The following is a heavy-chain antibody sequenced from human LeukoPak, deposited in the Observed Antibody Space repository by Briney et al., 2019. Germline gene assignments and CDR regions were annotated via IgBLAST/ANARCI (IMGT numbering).Heavy chain of an antibody. J-gene: IGHJ4*02. CDR2: ISRSGGST. V-gene: IGHV3-23*01. D-gene: IGHD2-21*02. CDR1: GFTFSTYA. CDR3: ATPVPIVVVTATDY. Sequence: PGGSLRLSCAASGFTFSTYALSWVRQAPGKGLEWVSTISRSGGSTYYADSVKGRSTISRDSSRNTLYLQMNSLRAEDTAVYYCATPVPIVVVTATDYWGQGTLVTVSS.